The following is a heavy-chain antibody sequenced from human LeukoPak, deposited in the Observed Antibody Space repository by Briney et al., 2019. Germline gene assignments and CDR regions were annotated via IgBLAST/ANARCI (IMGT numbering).Heavy chain of an antibody. CDR1: GGTFSSYA. CDR2: IIRNFGTA. Sequence: SVKVSCKASGGTFSSYAISSVRQTPGQGLEWMGRIIRNFGTARYAQKFQGRVTITTDEPTSTAYMELSSLRSEDTAVYYCARHYDSSGYSLTAFDYWGQGTLVTVSS. J-gene: IGHJ4*02. D-gene: IGHD3-22*01. CDR3: ARHYDSSGYSLTAFDY. V-gene: IGHV1-69*05.